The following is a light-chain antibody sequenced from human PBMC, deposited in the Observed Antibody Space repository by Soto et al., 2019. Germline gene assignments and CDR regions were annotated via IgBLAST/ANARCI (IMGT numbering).Light chain of an antibody. CDR1: QIINRW. CDR2: DVS. V-gene: IGKV1-39*01. J-gene: IGKJ5*01. Sequence: DIQMTQSPSTRSASVGDRVTITCRSSQIINRWLAWYQQKPGKAPKFLIYDVSSLQSGVPSRFSGSGSGKDFTLTISSLQPEDFATYYCQQSYSTPITFGQGTRLEIK. CDR3: QQSYSTPIT.